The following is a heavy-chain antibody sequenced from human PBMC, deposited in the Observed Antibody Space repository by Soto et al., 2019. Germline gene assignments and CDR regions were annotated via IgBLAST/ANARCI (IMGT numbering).Heavy chain of an antibody. Sequence: GGSLRLSCAASGFTFSSYAMSWVRQAPGKGLEWVSAISGSGGSTYYADSVKGRLTISRDNSKNTLYLQMNSLRAEDTAVYYCAKASTWFGEFPPFDYWGQGTLVTVSS. V-gene: IGHV3-23*01. J-gene: IGHJ4*02. D-gene: IGHD3-10*01. CDR2: ISGSGGST. CDR3: AKASTWFGEFPPFDY. CDR1: GFTFSSYA.